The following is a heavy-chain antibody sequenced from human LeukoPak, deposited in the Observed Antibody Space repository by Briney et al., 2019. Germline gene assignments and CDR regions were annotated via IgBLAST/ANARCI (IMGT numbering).Heavy chain of an antibody. CDR2: INQDGSQK. D-gene: IGHD4-17*01. CDR3: ARDWFDGDYDRFDY. J-gene: IGHJ4*02. V-gene: IGHV3-7*03. Sequence: GSLRLSCAVSGFTFISYWMSWFRQAPGKGLEWVANINQDGSQKFSVDSVKGRFTISRDNDKNSLSLQMNSLRVEDTAVYYCARDWFDGDYDRFDYWGQGTLVTVSS. CDR1: GFTFISYW.